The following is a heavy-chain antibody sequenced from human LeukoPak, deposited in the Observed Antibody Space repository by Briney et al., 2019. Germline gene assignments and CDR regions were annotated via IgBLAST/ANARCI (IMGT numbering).Heavy chain of an antibody. D-gene: IGHD6-13*01. J-gene: IGHJ6*03. Sequence: GGSLRLSCAASGFTFSSYAMHWVRQAPGKGLEWVAVISYDGSNKYYADSVEGRFTISRDNSKNTLYLQMNSLRPEDTAVYYCARAGVIAAAGRRYYYMDVWGKGTTVTISS. CDR2: ISYDGSNK. V-gene: IGHV3-30*04. CDR1: GFTFSSYA. CDR3: ARAGVIAAAGRRYYYMDV.